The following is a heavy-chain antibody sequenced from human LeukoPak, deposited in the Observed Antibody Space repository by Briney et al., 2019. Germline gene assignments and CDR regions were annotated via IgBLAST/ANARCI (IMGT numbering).Heavy chain of an antibody. CDR1: GGSISSYY. D-gene: IGHD2-21*02. CDR3: TKRPYCGSDCSFRFFDY. Sequence: SETLSLTCTVSGGSISSYYWSWIRQPPGKGLEWIGYIYYSGSTNYNPSLKSRVTISVDTSKNQFSLKLSSVTAADTAVYYCTKRPYCGSDCSFRFFDYWGQGTLVTVSS. J-gene: IGHJ4*02. V-gene: IGHV4-59*01. CDR2: IYYSGST.